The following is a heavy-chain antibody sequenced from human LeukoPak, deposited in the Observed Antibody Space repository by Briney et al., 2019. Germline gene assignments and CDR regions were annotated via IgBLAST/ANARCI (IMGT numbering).Heavy chain of an antibody. V-gene: IGHV4-4*02. CDR3: ARVSSAATNYYFDY. D-gene: IGHD2-15*01. CDR2: IYHSGST. J-gene: IGHJ4*02. CDR1: GGSISSNNG. Sequence: SETLSLTCAVSGGSISSNNGWSWVRQPPGKGLEWIGEIYHSGSTNYNPSLKSRVTISVDKSKNQFSLKLSSVTAADTAVYYCARVSSAATNYYFDYWGQGTLVTVSS.